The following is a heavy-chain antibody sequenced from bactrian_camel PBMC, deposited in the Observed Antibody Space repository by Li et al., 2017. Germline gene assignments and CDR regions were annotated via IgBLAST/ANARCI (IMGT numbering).Heavy chain of an antibody. CDR3: AACQNQINGGPRY. D-gene: IGHD3*01. Sequence: QVQLVESGGGSVQAGESLRLSCVASGYTYRGSCVGWYRQAPGNEREMVSTISKDGTTTYTDSVKGRFTISQDNTKVTLYLNMTSLKSEDTAVYYCAACQNQINGGPRYWGQGTQVTVS. CDR1: GYTYRGSC. J-gene: IGHJ4*01. CDR2: ISKDGTT. V-gene: IGHV3S55*01.